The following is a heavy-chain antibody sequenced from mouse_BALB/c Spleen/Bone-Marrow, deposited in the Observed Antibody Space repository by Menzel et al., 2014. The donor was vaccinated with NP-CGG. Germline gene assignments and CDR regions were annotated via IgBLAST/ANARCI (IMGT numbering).Heavy chain of an antibody. CDR1: GYSFTSYW. V-gene: IGHV1S126*01. J-gene: IGHJ3*01. CDR2: IDPSDSET. CDR3: ARRDNAPFAY. D-gene: IGHD1-3*01. Sequence: QVQLKQSGPQLVRPGASVRISCKASGYSFTSYWMHWVKQRPGQGLEWIGMIDPSDSETKLNQKFKDKATLTVDKSSSTVYLQLSSPTSEDSAVYYCARRDNAPFAYWGQGTLVTVSA.